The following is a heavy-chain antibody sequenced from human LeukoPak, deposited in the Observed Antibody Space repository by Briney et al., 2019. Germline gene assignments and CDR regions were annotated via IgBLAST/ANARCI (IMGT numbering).Heavy chain of an antibody. J-gene: IGHJ4*02. CDR3: GRDWKLDY. D-gene: IGHD1-1*01. V-gene: IGHV3-23*01. Sequence: PGGSLRLSCAASGFTFKNYAMSCVRQAPGKGLEWVSAIGDTNGDTKYADSVKGRFTISRDNSRNTLYLHLNSLRVEDTAIYYCGRDWKLDYWGQGTLVTVSS. CDR2: IGDTNGDT. CDR1: GFTFKNYA.